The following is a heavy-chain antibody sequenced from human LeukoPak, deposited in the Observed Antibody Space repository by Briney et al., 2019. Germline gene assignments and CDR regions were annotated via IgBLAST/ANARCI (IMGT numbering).Heavy chain of an antibody. CDR1: GGSISSGDYY. CDR3: ARGPITWGSGYPDCMDV. J-gene: IGHJ6*02. Sequence: SETLSLTCTVSGGSISSGDYYWSWIRQPPGKGLEWIGYIYYSGSTYYNPSLKSRVTISVDTSKNQFSLKLSSVTAADTAVYYCARGPITWGSGYPDCMDVWGQGTTVTVSS. V-gene: IGHV4-30-4*01. CDR2: IYYSGST. D-gene: IGHD3-22*01.